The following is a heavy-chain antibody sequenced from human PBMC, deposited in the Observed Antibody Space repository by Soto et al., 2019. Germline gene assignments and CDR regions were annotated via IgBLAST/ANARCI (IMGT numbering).Heavy chain of an antibody. Sequence: EVQLVESGGGLVQPGGSLRLSCAASGFTFSSYWMSWVRQAPGKGLEWVANIKQDGSGKYYVDSVKGRFTISRDNAKNSLYLQMNSLRAEDTAVYYCARDPLRYSSGLADFDYWGQGTLVTVSS. J-gene: IGHJ4*02. V-gene: IGHV3-7*03. D-gene: IGHD6-19*01. CDR1: GFTFSSYW. CDR3: ARDPLRYSSGLADFDY. CDR2: IKQDGSGK.